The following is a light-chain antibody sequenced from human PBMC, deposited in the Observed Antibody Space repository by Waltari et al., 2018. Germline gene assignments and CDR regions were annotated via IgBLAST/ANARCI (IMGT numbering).Light chain of an antibody. CDR2: DVS. V-gene: IGLV2-14*03. J-gene: IGLJ2*01. CDR1: NRDIGRYNY. CDR3: ASYTSSNTVI. Sequence: QSALTQPASVSGSAGQSIAISCSGTNRDIGRYNYVSWYQQHPGNAPRLNIYDVSRLPSGVSNRFNGSKSGITASLAISGLQTEDEGDYFCASYTSSNTVIFGGGTRVTVL.